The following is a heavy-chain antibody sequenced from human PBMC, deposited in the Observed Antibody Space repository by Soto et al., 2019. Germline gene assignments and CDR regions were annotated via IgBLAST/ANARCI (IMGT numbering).Heavy chain of an antibody. Sequence: PSETLSLTCTVSGGSIASRSYFWAWIRRPPGKGLEWIGSIDYRGTIYNNPSLKSRVTISVDTSKNHFSLKLDAVTAADTALYYCSRRAPEGFDPWGQGTLVTVSS. CDR2: IDYRGTI. J-gene: IGHJ5*02. CDR1: GGSIASRSYF. V-gene: IGHV4-39*02. CDR3: SRRAPEGFDP.